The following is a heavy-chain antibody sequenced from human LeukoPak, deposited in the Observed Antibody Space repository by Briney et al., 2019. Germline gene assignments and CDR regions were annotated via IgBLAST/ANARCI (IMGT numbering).Heavy chain of an antibody. CDR1: GFTFSSYG. CDR3: AKELGMSGMDV. J-gene: IGHJ6*02. V-gene: IGHV3-30*18. D-gene: IGHD6-13*01. Sequence: GGSLRLSCAASGFTFSSYGMHWVRQAPGKGLEWVAVISYDGSNKYYADSVKGRFTISRDNSKNTLYLQMNSLRAEDTAVYYCAKELGMSGMDVWGQGTTVTVSS. CDR2: ISYDGSNK.